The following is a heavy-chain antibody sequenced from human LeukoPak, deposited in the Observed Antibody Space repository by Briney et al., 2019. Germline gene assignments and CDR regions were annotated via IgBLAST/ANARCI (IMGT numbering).Heavy chain of an antibody. D-gene: IGHD7-27*01. V-gene: IGHV1-2*06. Sequence: ASVTVSCKPSGYTFILYFIHWVRRAPGQGLEWMGRINSNTGGTEYTQKFQGRVTMTRDTSITTVYMELTGLTSDDTAVYYCARDLSSTSNWELDYWGQGTLVTVSS. CDR1: GYTFILYF. CDR2: INSNTGGT. CDR3: ARDLSSTSNWELDY. J-gene: IGHJ4*02.